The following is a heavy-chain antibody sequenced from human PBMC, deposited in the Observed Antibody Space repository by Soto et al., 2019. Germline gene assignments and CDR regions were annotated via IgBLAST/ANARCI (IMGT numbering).Heavy chain of an antibody. J-gene: IGHJ4*02. CDR1: GFTFSSYA. CDR2: ISGSGGST. Sequence: EVQLLESGGGLVQPGGSLRLSCAASGFTFSSYAMSWVRQAPGKGLEWVSAISGSGGSTYYAGSVKGRFTISRDNSKNTLYLQMNSLRAEDTAVYYCAKDHSPLRFLEWLPKVSPFDYWGQGTLVTVSS. D-gene: IGHD3-3*01. CDR3: AKDHSPLRFLEWLPKVSPFDY. V-gene: IGHV3-23*01.